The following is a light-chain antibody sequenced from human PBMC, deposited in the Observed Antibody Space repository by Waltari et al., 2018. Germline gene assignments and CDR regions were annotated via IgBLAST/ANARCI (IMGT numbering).Light chain of an antibody. CDR1: SSDVGGFNY. CDR2: EVR. V-gene: IGLV2-14*01. J-gene: IGLJ2*01. CDR3: SSFTDTSTWV. Sequence: QSALTQPASVSGSPRQSTTISCTGTSSDVGGFNYVSWYQLHPGKVPKLIIYEVRNRPPGVSNRLSGSKSGNTASLTISGLQAEDEADYYCSSFTDTSTWVFGGGTKVTVL.